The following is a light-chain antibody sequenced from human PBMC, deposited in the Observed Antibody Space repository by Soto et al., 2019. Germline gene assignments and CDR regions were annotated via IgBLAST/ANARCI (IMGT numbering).Light chain of an antibody. Sequence: DIQMTQSPSSLSASVGDRGTITCQASQDIRKNLNWYQQKPGKAPKLLMYGVSNLETGVPSRFSGSGSGTDFALTITSLQPEDVSTYYCQQYNDLITFGGGTKVEIK. J-gene: IGKJ4*01. CDR1: QDIRKN. CDR2: GVS. V-gene: IGKV1-33*01. CDR3: QQYNDLIT.